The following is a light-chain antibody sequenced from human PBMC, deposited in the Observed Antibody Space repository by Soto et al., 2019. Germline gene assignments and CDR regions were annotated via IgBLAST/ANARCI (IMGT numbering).Light chain of an antibody. CDR2: WAS. CDR3: QQYYTIPT. Sequence: DIVMTQSPDSLAVSLGERATINCKSNQSVLYSSNNKNYLAWYQQKPGQPPKLLIYWASTRESGVPDRFSGSGSGTDFTLTISSLQAEDVAVYHCQQYYTIPTFGQGTKVEIK. V-gene: IGKV4-1*01. J-gene: IGKJ1*01. CDR1: QSVLYSSNNKNY.